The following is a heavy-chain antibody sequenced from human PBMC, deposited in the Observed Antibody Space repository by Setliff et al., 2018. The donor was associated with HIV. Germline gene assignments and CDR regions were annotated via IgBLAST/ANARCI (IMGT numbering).Heavy chain of an antibody. V-gene: IGHV4-61*02. CDR1: GGSISSSTYY. Sequence: PSETLSLTCTVSGGSISSSTYYWTWIRQSAGKGLEWIGRIYDSGSTNYNPSLKSRVTMSVDTSTNQFSLRLRSVTAADTAVYYCARARRPYDNSGYYTRHFWFDSWAREPWSPSPQ. CDR3: ARARRPYDNSGYYTRHFWFDS. J-gene: IGHJ5*01. D-gene: IGHD3-22*01. CDR2: IYDSGST.